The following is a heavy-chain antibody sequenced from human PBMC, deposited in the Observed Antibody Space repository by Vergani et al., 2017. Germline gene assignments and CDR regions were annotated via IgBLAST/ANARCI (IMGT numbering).Heavy chain of an antibody. CDR3: ARVRDCSSTSCYAEYFDY. Sequence: QVQLVESGGGVVQPGGSLRLSCAASGFTFSSYGMHWVRQAPGKGLEWVAVIWYDGSNKYYADSVKGRFTISRDNSKNTLYLQMNSRRAEDTAVYYCARVRDCSSTSCYAEYFDYWGQGTLVTVSS. CDR1: GFTFSSYG. D-gene: IGHD2-2*01. CDR2: IWYDGSNK. V-gene: IGHV3-33*01. J-gene: IGHJ4*02.